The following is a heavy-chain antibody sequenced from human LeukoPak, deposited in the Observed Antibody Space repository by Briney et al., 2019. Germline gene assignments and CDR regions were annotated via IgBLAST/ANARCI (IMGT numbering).Heavy chain of an antibody. D-gene: IGHD5-12*01. J-gene: IGHJ4*02. Sequence: ASVKVSCKVSGYTLTELSMHWVRQAPGKGLEWMGGFDPEDGETIYAQKFQGRVTMTEDTSTDTAYMELSSLRSEDTAVYYCATDLNGASGYVKLAFDYWGQGTLVTVSS. V-gene: IGHV1-24*01. CDR2: FDPEDGET. CDR3: ATDLNGASGYVKLAFDY. CDR1: GYTLTELS.